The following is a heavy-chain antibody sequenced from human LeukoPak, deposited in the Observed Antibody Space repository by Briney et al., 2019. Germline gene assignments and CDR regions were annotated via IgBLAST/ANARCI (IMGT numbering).Heavy chain of an antibody. J-gene: IGHJ5*02. CDR3: ARDLWDS. V-gene: IGHV3-64*01. D-gene: IGHD1-26*01. CDR2: ISSNGGST. Sequence: GGSLRLSCAASGFTFSSYAMHWVRQAPGKGLEYVSAISSNGGSTYYANSVKGRFTISRDNSKNTLYLQMGSLRAEDMAVYYCARDLWDSWGQGTLVTVSS. CDR1: GFTFSSYA.